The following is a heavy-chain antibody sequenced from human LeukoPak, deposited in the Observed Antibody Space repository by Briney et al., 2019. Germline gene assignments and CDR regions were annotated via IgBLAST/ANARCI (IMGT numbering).Heavy chain of an antibody. CDR3: ARGSGAFDY. CDR1: GGSISGYY. J-gene: IGHJ4*02. Sequence: SETLSLTCTVSGGSISGYYWSWIRQPPGKGLEWIGYIYYSGTTNYSPSLKSRVTMSVDTSKKQFSLKVTSVTAADTAVYYCARGSGAFDYWGQGTLVTVSS. V-gene: IGHV4-59*01. CDR2: IYYSGTT.